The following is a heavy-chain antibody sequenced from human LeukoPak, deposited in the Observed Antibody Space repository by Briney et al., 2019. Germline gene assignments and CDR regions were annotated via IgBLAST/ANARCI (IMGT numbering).Heavy chain of an antibody. D-gene: IGHD5-18*01. CDR2: IYPGDSDT. J-gene: IGHJ3*02. V-gene: IGHV5-51*01. Sequence: GESLKISCKGSGYSFTSYWIGWVRQMPGKGLEWMGIIYPGDSDTRYSPSFQGQVTVSADKSISTAYLQWSSLKAPDTAMYYCTRQDTAMVLDAFDIWGQGTMVTVSS. CDR1: GYSFTSYW. CDR3: TRQDTAMVLDAFDI.